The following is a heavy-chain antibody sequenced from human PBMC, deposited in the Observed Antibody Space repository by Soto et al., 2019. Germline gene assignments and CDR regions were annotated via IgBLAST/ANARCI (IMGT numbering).Heavy chain of an antibody. D-gene: IGHD2-15*01. CDR2: ISPSTGDT. J-gene: IGHJ5*01. CDR1: GYTFNSYA. V-gene: IGHV1-18*01. CDR3: VRCYCSVGSCYACWHFDF. Sequence: QVQLVQSGGEVKKPGASVKVSCQASGYTFNSYAISWVRQAPGQGLEWMGWISPSTGDTDQAQNFKDRVTMTLDIATNTAYMELRSLRSGDTAVYYCVRCYCSVGSCYACWHFDFWGRGTLVTVSS.